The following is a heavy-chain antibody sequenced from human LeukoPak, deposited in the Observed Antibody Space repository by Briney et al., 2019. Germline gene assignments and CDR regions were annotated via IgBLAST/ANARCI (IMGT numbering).Heavy chain of an antibody. V-gene: IGHV3-9*01. Sequence: GGSLRLSCAASGFTFDDYAMHWVRQAPGKGLEWVSGISWNSGSIGYADSVKGRFTISRDNAKNSLYLQMNSLRAEDTALYYCAKDMTHIVVVPAAIGGMVYWGQGTLVTVSS. CDR3: AKDMTHIVVVPAAIGGMVY. J-gene: IGHJ4*02. D-gene: IGHD2-2*02. CDR2: ISWNSGSI. CDR1: GFTFDDYA.